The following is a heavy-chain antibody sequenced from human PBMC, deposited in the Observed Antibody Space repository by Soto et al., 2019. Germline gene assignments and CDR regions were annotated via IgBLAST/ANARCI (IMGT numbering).Heavy chain of an antibody. Sequence: QVQLVQSGAEVKKPGASVKVSCKASGYTFTSYAMHWVRQAPGQRLEWMGWINAGNGNTKYSQKFQGRVTITRDTSASTAYMELSSLRAEDTAVYYCAKELTVVNYYYYGMDVWGQGTTVTVSS. D-gene: IGHD2-15*01. CDR1: GYTFTSYA. CDR3: AKELTVVNYYYYGMDV. V-gene: IGHV1-3*01. J-gene: IGHJ6*02. CDR2: INAGNGNT.